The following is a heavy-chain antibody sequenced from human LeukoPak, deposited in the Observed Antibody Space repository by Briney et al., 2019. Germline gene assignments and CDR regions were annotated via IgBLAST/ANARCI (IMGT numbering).Heavy chain of an antibody. CDR1: GYPFTIYY. Sequence: ASVNVSCKASGYPFTIYYIHWVRQAPGQGLEWMGCINPKNGDSKYAQKFQGRVTMTRATSIATAYMEVSRLTSDDTAVCFCARAGYDYGGSSDFWGQGTLVTVSS. CDR3: ARAGYDYGGSSDF. CDR2: INPKNGDS. D-gene: IGHD4-23*01. J-gene: IGHJ4*02. V-gene: IGHV1-2*02.